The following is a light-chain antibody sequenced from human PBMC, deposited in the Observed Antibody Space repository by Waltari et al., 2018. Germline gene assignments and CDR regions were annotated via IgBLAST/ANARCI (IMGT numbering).Light chain of an antibody. V-gene: IGLV2-14*01. Sequence: QSALAQPASVSGSPGQSIAISCTGTSSDIGNYNYVSWYQQHPGKAPKLILYEGSDRPSGGSRRCSGSKSDNKATLTISGLQADDEADYYCSSYTNRATLRVFGTGTKVTVL. CDR2: EGS. J-gene: IGLJ1*01. CDR1: SSDIGNYNY. CDR3: SSYTNRATLRV.